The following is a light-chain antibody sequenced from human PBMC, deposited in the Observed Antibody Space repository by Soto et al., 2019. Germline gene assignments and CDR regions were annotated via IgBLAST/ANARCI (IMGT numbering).Light chain of an antibody. CDR2: GAS. J-gene: IGKJ1*01. Sequence: EVMLTQSPGTLSLSPGERATLSCRASQSVSSNYLAWYQQKSGQAPRLLIYGASNRATGIPDRCSGSGSGTDFTLTIRRLEPEGFAVYYCPQYDTSPRTFGQGTKVEFK. V-gene: IGKV3-20*01. CDR3: PQYDTSPRT. CDR1: QSVSSNY.